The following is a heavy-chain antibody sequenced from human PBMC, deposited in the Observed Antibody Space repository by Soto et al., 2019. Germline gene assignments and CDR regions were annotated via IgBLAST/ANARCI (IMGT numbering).Heavy chain of an antibody. CDR1: YNSIVSGRYK. D-gene: IGHD2-21*01. J-gene: IGHJ4*02. CDR2: IYYSGST. CDR3: ARQRTSVVAQAYFDV. V-gene: IGHV4-39*01. Sequence: ETLSPCCAITYNSIVSGRYKCGWIRHPPGKGLEWIGSIYYSGSTYNNPSLRSRVSMSIDTYKDQFSLKLKSVTAADTALYFCARQRTSVVAQAYFDVWGPGSLVTVSS.